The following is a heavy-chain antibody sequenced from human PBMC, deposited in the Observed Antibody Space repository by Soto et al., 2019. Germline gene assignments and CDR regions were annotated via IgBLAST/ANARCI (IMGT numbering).Heavy chain of an antibody. J-gene: IGHJ6*02. CDR3: AKDLMAPYYDFWSGYPTGYYYGMDV. CDR1: GFTFSSHG. CDR2: ISYDASNK. V-gene: IGHV3-30*18. D-gene: IGHD3-3*01. Sequence: PGGSLRLSCAASGFTFSSHGMHKVRQAPGKEPECVAVISYDASNKYYADAGKGRVTISRDNCKNTLYLHMNSLRAEVTAVYYCAKDLMAPYYDFWSGYPTGYYYGMDVWGQGTTVIVSS.